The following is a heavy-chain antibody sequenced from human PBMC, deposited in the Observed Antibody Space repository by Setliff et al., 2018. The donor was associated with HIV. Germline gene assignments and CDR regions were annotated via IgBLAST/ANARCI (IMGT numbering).Heavy chain of an antibody. CDR2: VYSTGST. D-gene: IGHD7-27*01. Sequence: PSETLSLTCTVSGGSIENLYWTWIRQPSGRGLEWIGYVYSTGSTKYNPSLKSRVTMSDDTSKNQISLTLTSVSAADTAVYYCASTPMGMTRKPIWYYHMDVWGHGITVTVSS. CDR1: GGSIENLY. CDR3: ASTPMGMTRKPIWYYHMDV. V-gene: IGHV4-59*11. J-gene: IGHJ6*03.